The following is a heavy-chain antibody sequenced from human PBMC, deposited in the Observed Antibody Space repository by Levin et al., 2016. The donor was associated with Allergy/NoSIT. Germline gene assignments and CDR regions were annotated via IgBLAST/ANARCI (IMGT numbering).Heavy chain of an antibody. CDR2: ISSTSTYI. J-gene: IGHJ6*02. V-gene: IGHV3-21*04. CDR3: ARGNGVWTV. CDR1: GLTFSDYS. Sequence: GGSLRLSCAASGLTFSDYSVNWVRQAPGKGLEWVSSISSTSTYIKYADSVKGRFTISRDNAKKSLYVQMNSLRAEDAAVYYCARGNGVWTVWGQGTTVAVSS. D-gene: IGHD2-8*01.